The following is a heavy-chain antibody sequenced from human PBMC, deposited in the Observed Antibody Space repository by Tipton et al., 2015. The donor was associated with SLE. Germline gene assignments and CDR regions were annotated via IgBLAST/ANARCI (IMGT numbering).Heavy chain of an antibody. V-gene: IGHV4-39*07. Sequence: TLSLTCTVSGDSISRQSYYWGWIRQAPGNGLEWIGSIYYSGRNAYNPSLKSRVTMSVDTSKNQFSLKLTSVTVADTAVYYCARDLPGVTTGQFDYWGQGTLVTVSS. D-gene: IGHD4-11*01. CDR3: ARDLPGVTTGQFDY. CDR2: IYYSGRN. J-gene: IGHJ4*02. CDR1: GDSISRQSYY.